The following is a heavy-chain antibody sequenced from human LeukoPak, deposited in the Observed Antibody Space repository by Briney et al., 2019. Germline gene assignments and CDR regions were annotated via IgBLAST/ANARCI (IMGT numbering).Heavy chain of an antibody. CDR2: VSGNNGNT. V-gene: IGHV1-18*01. D-gene: IGHD1-1*01. CDR3: ARYFYHSGTNWYDVFDV. Sequence: ASVKVSCKASGYTFTTYGISWVRQAPGQGLGWMGWVSGNNGNTNYAQKLQGRVTMTTDTSTNTAYMELRSLRSDHTAVYYCARYFYHSGTNWYDVFDVWGQGTMVTVSS. J-gene: IGHJ3*01. CDR1: GYTFTTYG.